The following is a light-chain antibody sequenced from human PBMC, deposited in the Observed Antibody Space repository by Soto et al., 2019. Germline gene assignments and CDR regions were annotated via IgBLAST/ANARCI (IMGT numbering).Light chain of an antibody. CDR3: AAWDDSLDGPV. V-gene: IGLV1-44*01. Sequence: QPVLTQPPSASGTPGQRVTISCSGGSSNIGSNTVNWYQHLPGTAPKLLIYSNNQRPSGVPDRFSGSKSGTSASLAVSGLQSEDEAEYHCAAWDDSLDGPVFGSGTKLTVL. CDR1: SSNIGSNT. J-gene: IGLJ1*01. CDR2: SNN.